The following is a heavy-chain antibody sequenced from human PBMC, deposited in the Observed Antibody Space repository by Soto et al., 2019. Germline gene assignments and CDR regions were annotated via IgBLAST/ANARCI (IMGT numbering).Heavy chain of an antibody. D-gene: IGHD5-12*01. J-gene: IGHJ3*02. CDR1: GYSCNTYG. Sequence: ESLQRRFNGSGYSCNTYGVSWVRQEPAQGLEWMGIIYPGDSDTTYSPSFQGQVTISVDKTISTAYLQLSSLKASDTAMYYFARQQSYMATINNDAFDIWAQGTMVTVSS. CDR2: IYPGDSDT. CDR3: ARQQSYMATINNDAFDI. V-gene: IGHV5-51*01.